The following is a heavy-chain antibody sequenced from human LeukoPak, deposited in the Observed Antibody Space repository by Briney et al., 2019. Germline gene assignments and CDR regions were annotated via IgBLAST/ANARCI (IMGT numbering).Heavy chain of an antibody. CDR2: IIPIFGTA. D-gene: IGHD3-10*01. CDR3: AWGVVRGVIITFDY. Sequence: SVKVSCKASGGTFSSYAISWVRQAPGQGLEWMGGIIPIFGTANYAQKFQGRVTITTDESTSTAYMELSSLRSEDTAVYYCAWGVVRGVIITFDYWGQRTLVTVSS. J-gene: IGHJ4*02. V-gene: IGHV1-69*05. CDR1: GGTFSSYA.